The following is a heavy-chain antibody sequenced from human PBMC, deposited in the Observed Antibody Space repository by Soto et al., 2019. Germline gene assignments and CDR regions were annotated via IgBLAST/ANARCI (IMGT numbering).Heavy chain of an antibody. CDR3: ARDGDRYDSSGYYY. CDR1: GGSISSSSYY. V-gene: IGHV4-39*07. Sequence: PSETLSLTCTVSGGSISSSSYYWGWIRQPPGKGLEWIGNIYYSGSTYYNPSLKSRVTISVDTSKNQFSLKLSSVTAADTAVYYCARDGDRYDSSGYYYWGQGTLVTVSS. J-gene: IGHJ4*02. CDR2: IYYSGST. D-gene: IGHD3-22*01.